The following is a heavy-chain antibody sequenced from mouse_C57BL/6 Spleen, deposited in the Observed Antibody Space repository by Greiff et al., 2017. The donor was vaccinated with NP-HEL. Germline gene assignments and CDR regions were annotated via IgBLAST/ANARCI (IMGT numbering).Heavy chain of an antibody. J-gene: IGHJ3*01. CDR1: GYTFTSSW. CDR3: ARSRDYDGAWFAY. D-gene: IGHD2-4*01. Sequence: QVQLQQPGAELVRPGSSVKLSCKASGYTFTSSWMHWVKQRPIQGLEWIGNIDPSDSETHYNQKFKDKATLTVDKSSSTAYMQLSSLTSEDSAVYYCARSRDYDGAWFAYWGQGTLVTVSA. V-gene: IGHV1-52*01. CDR2: IDPSDSET.